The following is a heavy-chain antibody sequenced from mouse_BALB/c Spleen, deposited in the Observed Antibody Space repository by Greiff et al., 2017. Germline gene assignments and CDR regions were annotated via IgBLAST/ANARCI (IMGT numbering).Heavy chain of an antibody. CDR3: ARRPYRNDVGGNAMDD. J-gene: IGHJ4*01. Sequence: QVQLQQSGAELAKPGASVTMSCKASGYTFTSYWMHWVKQRPGQDLEWIGYLNPSTGDTEYNQQFHDKVTLTADESSSTAYMQLSSLTSEDAAVYYWARRPYRNDVGGNAMDDWGQGTAVTVSA. V-gene: IGHV1-7*01. D-gene: IGHD2-14*01. CDR2: LNPSTGDT. CDR1: GYTFTSYW.